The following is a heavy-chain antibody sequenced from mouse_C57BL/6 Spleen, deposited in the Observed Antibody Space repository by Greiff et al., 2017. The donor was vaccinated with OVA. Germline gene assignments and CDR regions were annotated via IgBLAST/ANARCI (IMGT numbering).Heavy chain of an antibody. CDR3: ARLSPGFAY. CDR2: ISSGSSTI. Sequence: EVNVVESGGGLVKPGGSLKLSCAASGFTFSDYGMHWVRQAPEKGLEWVAYISSGSSTIYYADTVKGRFTISRDNAKNTLFLQMTSLRSEDTAMYYCARLSPGFAYWGQGTLVTVSA. CDR1: GFTFSDYG. V-gene: IGHV5-17*01. J-gene: IGHJ3*01. D-gene: IGHD6-2*01.